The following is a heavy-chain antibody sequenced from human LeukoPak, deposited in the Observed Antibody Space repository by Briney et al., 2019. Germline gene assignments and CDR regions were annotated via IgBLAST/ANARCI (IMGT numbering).Heavy chain of an antibody. D-gene: IGHD3-22*01. CDR1: GGTFSSYA. CDR3: ARAALGGVSSGMGY. V-gene: IGHV1-69*05. CDR2: IIPIFGTA. J-gene: IGHJ4*02. Sequence: SVKVSCKASGGTFSSYAISWVRQAPGQGLEWMGGIIPIFGTANYAQKFQGRVTITTDESTSTAYMELSSLRSEDTAVYYRARAALGGVSSGMGYWGQGTLVTVSS.